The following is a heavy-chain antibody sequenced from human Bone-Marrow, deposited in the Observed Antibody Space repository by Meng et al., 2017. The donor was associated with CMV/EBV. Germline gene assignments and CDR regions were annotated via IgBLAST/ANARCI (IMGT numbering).Heavy chain of an antibody. D-gene: IGHD3-3*01. J-gene: IGHJ6*01. CDR1: GFTFSSYS. Sequence: GESLKISCAASGFTFSSYSMNWVRQAPGKGLEWVSSISSSSSYIYYADSVKGRFTISRDNAKNSLYLQMNSLRAEDTAVYYCARIGVGTASFYYYGMDVWGQGTTVTVSS. CDR2: ISSSSSYI. V-gene: IGHV3-21*01. CDR3: ARIGVGTASFYYYGMDV.